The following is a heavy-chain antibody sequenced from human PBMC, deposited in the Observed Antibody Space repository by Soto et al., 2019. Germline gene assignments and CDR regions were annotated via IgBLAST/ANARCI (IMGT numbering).Heavy chain of an antibody. D-gene: IGHD5-12*01. Sequence: EVKLLESGGGLVQPGESLRLSCAASGFRFWTYSMSWVRQAPGKGLEWVSGISGDGSATSYADSLKGRFTVSRDNSKDNLFLQMNTLRVEDTAVYYCAKTRLYDNNDYPRDGFDVWGPGTAVTVS. CDR3: AKTRLYDNNDYPRDGFDV. CDR2: ISGDGSAT. V-gene: IGHV3-23*01. CDR1: GFRFWTYS. J-gene: IGHJ3*01.